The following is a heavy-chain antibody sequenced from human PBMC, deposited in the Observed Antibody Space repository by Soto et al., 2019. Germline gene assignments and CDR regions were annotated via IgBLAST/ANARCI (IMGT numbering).Heavy chain of an antibody. CDR3: ARPDDGGKSGTADY. J-gene: IGHJ4*02. V-gene: IGHV3-73*02. CDR2: ISSHTNNYAT. D-gene: IGHD4-17*01. CDR1: GLAFTGSG. Sequence: EVQLVESGGGLVQPGASLKLSCATSGLAFTGSGLHWVRQAFGKGLGWVGRISSHTNNYATEYAASGNGRFTISRDDSKNTDELQMSSLKTEDSAVQYSARPDDGGKSGTADYRGQGTGVIVAS.